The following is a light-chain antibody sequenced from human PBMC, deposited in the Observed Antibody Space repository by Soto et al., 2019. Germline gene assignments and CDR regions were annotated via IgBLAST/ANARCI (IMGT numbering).Light chain of an antibody. CDR1: SSDVGGYNY. Sequence: QSVLTQPRSVSGSPGQSVTISCTGTSSDVGGYNYVSWYQQYPGKAPKVMIYDVKTRPSGVPDRFSGSKSGNTASLTISGLQAEDEADYYCCSYAGSYTFVFGTGTKLTV. V-gene: IGLV2-11*01. CDR2: DVK. J-gene: IGLJ1*01. CDR3: CSYAGSYTFV.